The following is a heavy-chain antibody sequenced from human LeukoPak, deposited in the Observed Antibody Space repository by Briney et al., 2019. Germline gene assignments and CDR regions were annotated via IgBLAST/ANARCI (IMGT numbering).Heavy chain of an antibody. V-gene: IGHV3-15*01. CDR2: IKSKSDGGTI. J-gene: IGHJ4*02. CDR1: GFTFSSYA. CDR3: TTVGSSWGFDY. D-gene: IGHD6-13*01. Sequence: PGGSLRLSCAASGFTFSSYAMHWVRQAPGKGLEWVGRIKSKSDGGTIDYAAPVKGRFTISRDDSKSTLYLQMNSLKTEDTAVYFCTTVGSSWGFDYWGLGTLLTVSS.